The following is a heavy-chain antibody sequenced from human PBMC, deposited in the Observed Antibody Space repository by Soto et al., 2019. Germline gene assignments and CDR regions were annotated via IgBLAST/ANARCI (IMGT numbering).Heavy chain of an antibody. V-gene: IGHV1-18*01. CDR3: AREGPSSGWSDWYFYL. D-gene: IGHD6-19*01. CDR2: ISAYNGNT. CDR1: GYTFTSYG. J-gene: IGHJ2*01. Sequence: QVQLVQSGAEVKKPGASVKVSCKASGYTFTSYGISWVRQAPGQGLEWMGWISAYNGNTNYAQQLHGRVTRTTDTTTSTAYMELRSLRSDDTAVYYWAREGPSSGWSDWYFYLWGRGTLVTVTS.